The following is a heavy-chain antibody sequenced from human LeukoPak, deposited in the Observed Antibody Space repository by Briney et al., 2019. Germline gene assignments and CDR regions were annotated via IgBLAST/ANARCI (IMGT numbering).Heavy chain of an antibody. CDR3: ARYIPARPGFDY. D-gene: IGHD6-6*01. Sequence: SETLSLTCTVSGGSISGYYWSRIRQPAGKGLEWIGRIYTSGSTNYNPSLKSRVTMSVDTSKIQFSLKLSSVTVADTAVYYCARYIPARPGFDYWGQGTLVTVSS. CDR1: GGSISGYY. CDR2: IYTSGST. J-gene: IGHJ4*02. V-gene: IGHV4-4*07.